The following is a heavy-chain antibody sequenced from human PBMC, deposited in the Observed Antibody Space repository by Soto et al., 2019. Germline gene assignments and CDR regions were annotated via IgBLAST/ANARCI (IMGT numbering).Heavy chain of an antibody. V-gene: IGHV1-18*04. CDR3: ARDGERDTGLNFYYYLHGMDA. J-gene: IGHJ6*02. Sequence: GASVKVSCKASGYTFTTYGISWVRQAPGQGLEWMGWISPYNGTTKYAEKFQGEMTMTTDTATSTAYMDLRSLRSEDTAVYYCARDGERDTGLNFYYYLHGMDAWGQGTRVTAP. CDR2: ISPYNGTT. D-gene: IGHD1-1*01. CDR1: GYTFTTYG.